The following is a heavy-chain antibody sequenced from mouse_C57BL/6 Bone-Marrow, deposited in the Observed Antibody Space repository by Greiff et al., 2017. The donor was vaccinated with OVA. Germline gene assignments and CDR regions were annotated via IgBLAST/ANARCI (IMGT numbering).Heavy chain of an antibody. CDR1: GFTFSSYG. CDR3: ARGSNWYYFDY. CDR2: ISSGGSYT. D-gene: IGHD4-1*01. J-gene: IGHJ2*01. Sequence: EVMLVESGGDLVKPGGSLKLSCAASGFTFSSYGMSWVRQTPDKRLEWVATISSGGSYTYYPDSVKGRFTISRDNAKNTLYLQMSSLKSEDTAMYYCARGSNWYYFDYWGQGTTLTVSS. V-gene: IGHV5-6*02.